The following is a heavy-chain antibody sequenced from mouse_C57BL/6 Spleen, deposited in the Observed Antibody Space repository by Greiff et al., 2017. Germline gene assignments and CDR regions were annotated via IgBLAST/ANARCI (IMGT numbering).Heavy chain of an antibody. Sequence: EVQLQQSGAELVRPGASVKLSCTASGFNINDDYMHWVKQRPEQGLEWIGWIDPENGDTEDASKFPGKATITADTSSNTASLQLSSLTSADTAVDYCTTGSSGYVGAMDYWGQGTSVTVSS. CDR2: IDPENGDT. CDR3: TTGSSGYVGAMDY. J-gene: IGHJ4*01. V-gene: IGHV14-4*01. CDR1: GFNINDDY. D-gene: IGHD3-2*02.